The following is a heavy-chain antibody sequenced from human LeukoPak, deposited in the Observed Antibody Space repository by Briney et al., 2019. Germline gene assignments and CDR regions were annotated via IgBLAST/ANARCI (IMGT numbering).Heavy chain of an antibody. J-gene: IGHJ4*02. CDR2: INHRGST. V-gene: IGHV4-34*01. CDR1: GGSFSDYY. Sequence: SETLSLTCAVYGGSFSDYYWAWFRQPPGKGPEWIAAINHRGSTDYNPSLKSRVTISVDTSKKEFSLKLSSVTAADTAVYYCSREEKVGELLADFWGQGTLVTVSS. CDR3: SREEKVGELLADF. D-gene: IGHD1-26*01.